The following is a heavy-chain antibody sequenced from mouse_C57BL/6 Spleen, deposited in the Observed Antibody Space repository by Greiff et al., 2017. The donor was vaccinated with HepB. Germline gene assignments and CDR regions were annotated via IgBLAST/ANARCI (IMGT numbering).Heavy chain of an antibody. J-gene: IGHJ1*03. V-gene: IGHV1-82*01. D-gene: IGHD2-5*01. Sequence: QVQLQQSGPELVKPGASVKISCKASGYSFSSSWMNWVKQRPGKGLEWIGRIYPGDGDTNYNGKFKGKATLTADKSSSTAYMQLSSLTSEDSAVYLCARGDSNYVSWYFDVWGTGTTVTVSS. CDR3: ARGDSNYVSWYFDV. CDR1: GYSFSSSW. CDR2: IYPGDGDT.